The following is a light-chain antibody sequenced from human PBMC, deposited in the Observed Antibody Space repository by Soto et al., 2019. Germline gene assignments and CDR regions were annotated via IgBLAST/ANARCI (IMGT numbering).Light chain of an antibody. CDR1: QSVGSSY. J-gene: IGKJ1*01. V-gene: IGKV3-20*01. Sequence: DIVLTQSPGTLSLSSGERATLSCRASQSVGSSYLAWYQQKPGQAPSLLIYGASNRATGIPDRSSGSGSGTDFTLTISRLEPEDVAVYYCQQFGFSPWTFGQGTKVEIK. CDR2: GAS. CDR3: QQFGFSPWT.